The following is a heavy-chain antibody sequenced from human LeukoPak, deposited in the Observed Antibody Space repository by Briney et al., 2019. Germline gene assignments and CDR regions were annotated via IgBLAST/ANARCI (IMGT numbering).Heavy chain of an antibody. CDR1: GYTFTGYY. J-gene: IGHJ4*02. V-gene: IGHV1-18*04. Sequence: ASVKVSCKASGYTFTGYYMHWVRQAPGQGLEWVGWISAYNGDTKYEQKLQGRVTLTTDASTSTAYMELRSLRSDDTAVYYCARDHGGYETEYYFDSWGQGTLVTVSS. D-gene: IGHD5-12*01. CDR3: ARDHGGYETEYYFDS. CDR2: ISAYNGDT.